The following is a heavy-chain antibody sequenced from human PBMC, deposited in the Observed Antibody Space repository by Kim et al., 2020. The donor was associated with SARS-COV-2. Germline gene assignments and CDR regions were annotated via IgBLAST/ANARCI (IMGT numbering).Heavy chain of an antibody. V-gene: IGHV3-23*01. CDR1: GFTFSSYA. CDR2: ISGSGGGT. CDR3: AKAEGGSGCNYNHFDY. J-gene: IGHJ4*02. D-gene: IGHD3-10*01. Sequence: GGSLRLSCAASGFTFSSYAMSWVRQAPGKGLEWVSSISGSGGGTYYADSVKGRFTISRDNSKNTLYLQMNSLRAGDTAVYYCAKAEGGSGCNYNHFDYWGQGALVTVSS.